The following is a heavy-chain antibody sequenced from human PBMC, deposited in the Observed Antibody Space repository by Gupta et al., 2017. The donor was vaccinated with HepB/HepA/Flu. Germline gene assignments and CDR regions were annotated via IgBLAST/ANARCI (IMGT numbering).Heavy chain of an antibody. Sequence: QVQLVESGGGVVQPGRSLRLSCPASGFTFRSYGMHWVRQAPGKGLEWVAVISYDGSNKYYADSVKGRFTISRDNSKNTLYLQMNSLRAEDTAVYYCARPPAAGIISYYMDVWGKGTTVTVSS. CDR1: GFTFRSYG. V-gene: IGHV3-30*03. D-gene: IGHD6-13*01. J-gene: IGHJ6*03. CDR2: ISYDGSNK. CDR3: ARPPAAGIISYYMDV.